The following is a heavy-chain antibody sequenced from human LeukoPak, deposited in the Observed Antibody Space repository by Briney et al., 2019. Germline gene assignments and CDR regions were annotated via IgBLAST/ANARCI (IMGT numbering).Heavy chain of an antibody. CDR2: IRSKAYGRTT. Sequence: GGSLRLSCTPSGFSFGVYAMSWVRQAPGGGLEWIGFIRSKAYGRTTDYAASVQGRFIISRDDSKRIAYLQMNSLETEDTAVYYCTRAPTHYSSGHIPNYFMDVWGQGTTVTVSS. D-gene: IGHD6-19*01. V-gene: IGHV3-49*04. CDR3: TRAPTHYSSGHIPNYFMDV. CDR1: GFSFGVYA. J-gene: IGHJ6*02.